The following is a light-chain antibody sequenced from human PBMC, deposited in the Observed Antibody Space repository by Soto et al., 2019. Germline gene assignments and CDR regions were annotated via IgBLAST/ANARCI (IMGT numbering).Light chain of an antibody. V-gene: IGLV2-14*01. J-gene: IGLJ2*01. CDR2: EVS. CDR3: SSYTTSITLV. CDR1: SSDVGGYNY. Sequence: QSALTQPASVSGSPGQSITISCTGTSSDVGGYNYVSWYQQHPGKAPELMIYEVSNRPSGVSNRFSGSKSGNTASLTISGLQAEDEADYYCSSYTTSITLVFGGGTTLTVL.